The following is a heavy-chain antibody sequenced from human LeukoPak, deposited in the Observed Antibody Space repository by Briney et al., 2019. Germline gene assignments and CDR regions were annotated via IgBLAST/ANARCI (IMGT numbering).Heavy chain of an antibody. CDR2: IFHTGST. V-gene: IGHV4-34*12. CDR3: ARDHSSSSEDY. Sequence: KASETLSLTCAVYGGSFSGYYWSWIRQPPGKGLEWIGSIFHTGSTYHNPSLKSRVTISVDTSKNQFSLKLNSVTAADTAVYYCARDHSSSSEDYWGQGTLVTVSS. D-gene: IGHD6-13*01. J-gene: IGHJ4*02. CDR1: GGSFSGYY.